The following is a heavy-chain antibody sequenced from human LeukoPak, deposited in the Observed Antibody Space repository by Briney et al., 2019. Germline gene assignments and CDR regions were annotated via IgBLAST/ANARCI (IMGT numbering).Heavy chain of an antibody. D-gene: IGHD6-13*01. CDR3: AADSRSWSLALGYYYYYYMDV. CDR2: ISSSSSYI. Sequence: GGSLRLSCAASGFTFSSYSMNWVRQAPGKGLEWVSSISSSSSYIYYADSVKGRFTISRDNAKNSLYLQMNSLRAEDTAVYYCAADSRSWSLALGYYYYYYMDVWGKGTTVTVSS. CDR1: GFTFSSYS. V-gene: IGHV3-21*01. J-gene: IGHJ6*03.